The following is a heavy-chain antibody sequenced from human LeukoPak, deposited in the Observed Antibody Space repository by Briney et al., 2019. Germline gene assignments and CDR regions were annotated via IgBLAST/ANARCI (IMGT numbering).Heavy chain of an antibody. CDR2: IIPILGIA. CDR1: GGTFSSYA. V-gene: IGHV1-69*04. CDR3: ARASGSDYGDYVPYDY. D-gene: IGHD4-17*01. J-gene: IGHJ4*02. Sequence: SVKVSCKASGGTFSSYAISWVRQAPGQGLEWMGRIIPILGIANYARKFQGRVTITADKSTSTAYMELSSLRSEDTAVYYCARASGSDYGDYVPYDYWGQGTLVTVSS.